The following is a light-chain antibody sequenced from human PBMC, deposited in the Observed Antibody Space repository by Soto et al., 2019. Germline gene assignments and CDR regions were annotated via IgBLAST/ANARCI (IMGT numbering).Light chain of an antibody. CDR3: SSYTSSSTLV. CDR1: SSDVGGYNY. J-gene: IGLJ2*01. V-gene: IGLV2-14*01. Sequence: QSVLTQPASVSGSPGQSITISCTGTSSDVGGYNYVSWYQRHPGKAPKLMIYDVSNRPSGVSNRFSGSKSGNTASLTISGLQAEDEADYYCSSYTSSSTLVFVGGTKVNVL. CDR2: DVS.